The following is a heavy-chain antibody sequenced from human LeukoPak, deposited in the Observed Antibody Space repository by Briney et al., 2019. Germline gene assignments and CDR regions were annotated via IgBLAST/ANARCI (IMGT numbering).Heavy chain of an antibody. CDR3: ARGPIKNWFDP. CDR2: IYYSGST. Sequence: SGTLSLTCTVSGGSISSYYWSWIRQPPGKGLEWIGYIYYSGSTNYNPSLKSRVTISVDTSKNQFSLKLSSVTAADTAVYYCARGPIKNWFDPWGQGTLVTVSS. J-gene: IGHJ5*02. V-gene: IGHV4-59*01. CDR1: GGSISSYY.